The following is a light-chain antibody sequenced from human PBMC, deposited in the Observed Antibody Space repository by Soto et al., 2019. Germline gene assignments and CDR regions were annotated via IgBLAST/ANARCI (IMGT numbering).Light chain of an antibody. CDR1: SSDVGAYNY. CDR2: EVT. CDR3: SSHTRRSPLFV. V-gene: IGLV2-14*01. J-gene: IGLJ1*01. Sequence: QSALTQPASVSGSPGQSITISCTGTSSDVGAYNYVSWYQQHPDKAPQLRIFEVTNRPPGVSNPFSGSKSDNTASLTISGLQAEAEVGYDCSSHTRRSPLFVFGTGTKLTV.